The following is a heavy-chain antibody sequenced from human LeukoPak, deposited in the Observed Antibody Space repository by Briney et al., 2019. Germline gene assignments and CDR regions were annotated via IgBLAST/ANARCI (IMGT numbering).Heavy chain of an antibody. CDR3: ARSWQTYNWFDP. Sequence: ASVKVSCKASGGTFSSYAISWVRQAPGQGLEWMGGIIPIFGTANYAQKFQGRVTITADESTSTAYMELSSLRSEDTAVYYRARSWQTYNWFDPWGQGTLVTVSS. CDR1: GGTFSSYA. CDR2: IIPIFGTA. J-gene: IGHJ5*02. V-gene: IGHV1-69*13.